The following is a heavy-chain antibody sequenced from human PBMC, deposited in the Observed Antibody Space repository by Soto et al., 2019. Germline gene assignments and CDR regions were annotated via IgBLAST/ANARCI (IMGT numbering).Heavy chain of an antibody. CDR2: ISYDGSNK. J-gene: IGHJ4*02. D-gene: IGHD3-3*01. CDR1: GFTFRSYA. Sequence: GGSLRLSCAASGFTFRSYAMHWVRQAPGKGLEGVAVISYDGSNKYYADSVKGRFTISRDNAKNSLYLQMNSLRAEDTAVYYCARDPRPYYDFWSGYYLDYWGQGTLVTVSS. CDR3: ARDPRPYYDFWSGYYLDY. V-gene: IGHV3-30-3*01.